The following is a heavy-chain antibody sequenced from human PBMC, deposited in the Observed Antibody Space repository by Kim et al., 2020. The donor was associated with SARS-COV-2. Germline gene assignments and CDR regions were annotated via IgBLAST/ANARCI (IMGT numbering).Heavy chain of an antibody. V-gene: IGHV7-4-1*02. CDR3: ARLVYYYDSSGYSVFDY. J-gene: IGHJ4*02. CDR2: INTNTGNP. CDR1: GYTFTSYA. D-gene: IGHD3-22*01. Sequence: ASLKVSCKASGYTFTSYAMNWVRQAPGQGLEWMGWINTNTGNPTYAQGFTGRFVFSLDTSVSTAYLQISSLKAEDTAVYYCARLVYYYDSSGYSVFDYWGQGTLVTVSS.